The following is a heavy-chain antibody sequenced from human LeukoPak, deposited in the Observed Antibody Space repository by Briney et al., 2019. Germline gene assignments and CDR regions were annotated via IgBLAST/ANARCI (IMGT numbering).Heavy chain of an antibody. J-gene: IGHJ4*02. D-gene: IGHD3-22*01. CDR2: IYPGDSDT. CDR1: GSSFTSYW. Sequence: GESLKISCQGSGSSFTSYWIGWVRQLPGKGLEWMAIIYPGDSDTRYSPSLEGQVTISADKSISTAYLQWSSLKASDTAMYYCARSSDSSGYYDYFDYWGQGTLVTVSS. V-gene: IGHV5-51*01. CDR3: ARSSDSSGYYDYFDY.